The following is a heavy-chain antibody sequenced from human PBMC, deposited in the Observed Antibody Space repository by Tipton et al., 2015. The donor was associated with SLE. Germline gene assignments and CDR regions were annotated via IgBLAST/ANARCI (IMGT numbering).Heavy chain of an antibody. D-gene: IGHD2-2*01. V-gene: IGHV4-34*01. J-gene: IGHJ2*01. Sequence: TLSLTCAVYGGSFSGYYWSWIRQPPGKGLEWIGSIYYSGSTYYNPSLKSRVTISVDTSKNQFSLKLSSVTAADTAVYYCARGGTRYWYFDLWGRGTLVTVSS. CDR1: GGSFSGYY. CDR2: IYYSGST. CDR3: ARGGTRYWYFDL.